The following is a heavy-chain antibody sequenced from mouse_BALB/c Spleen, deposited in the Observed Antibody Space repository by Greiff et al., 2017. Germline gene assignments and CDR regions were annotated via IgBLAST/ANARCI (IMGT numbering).Heavy chain of an antibody. CDR1: GYSITSDYA. V-gene: IGHV3-2*02. Sequence: DVQLQESGPGLVKPSQSLSLTCTVTGYSITSDYAWNWIRQFPGNKLEWMGYISYSGSTSYNPSLKSRISITRDTSKNQFFLQLNSVTTEDTATYYCARDGSSYDYFDYWGQGTTLTVSS. CDR2: ISYSGST. J-gene: IGHJ2*01. CDR3: ARDGSSYDYFDY. D-gene: IGHD1-1*01.